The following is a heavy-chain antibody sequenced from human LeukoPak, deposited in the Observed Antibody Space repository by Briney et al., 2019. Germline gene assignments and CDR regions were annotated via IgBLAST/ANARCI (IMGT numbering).Heavy chain of an antibody. Sequence: GGSLRLSCTVSGFSFDDYGMTWVRQAPGKGLEWVGFIRSKACGGTTQYAASVNGRFTISRDDSNSTAYLQMNSLKSEDTAVYYCARAPQITVLLMVIADAFDFWGQGTMVTVSP. D-gene: IGHD2-8*01. V-gene: IGHV3-49*04. CDR2: IRSKACGGTT. CDR1: GFSFDDYG. J-gene: IGHJ3*01. CDR3: ARAPQITVLLMVIADAFDF.